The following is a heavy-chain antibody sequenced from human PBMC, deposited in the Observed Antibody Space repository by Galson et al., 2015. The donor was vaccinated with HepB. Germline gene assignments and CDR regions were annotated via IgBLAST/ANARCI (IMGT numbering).Heavy chain of an antibody. CDR2: ISSSRTTI. D-gene: IGHD4-17*01. V-gene: IGHV3-11*01. CDR3: ARDHGDYFDY. Sequence: SLRLSCAASGFTFSDYYMSWIRQAPGKGLEWVSYISSSRTTIYYADSVKGRFTVSRDNAKNSLYLRMNSLRAEDTAVYYCARDHGDYFDYWGQGTLVTVSS. CDR1: GFTFSDYY. J-gene: IGHJ4*02.